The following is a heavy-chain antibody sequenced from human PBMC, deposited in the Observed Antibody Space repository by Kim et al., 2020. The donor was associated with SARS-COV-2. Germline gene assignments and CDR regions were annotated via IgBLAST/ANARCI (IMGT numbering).Heavy chain of an antibody. CDR2: TT. CDR3: TTGEWEPVG. D-gene: IGHD1-26*01. V-gene: IGHV3-15*01. Sequence: TTDDAAPVKGRFTISRDDSKSTMYLQMNSLKAEDTAVYYCTTGEWEPVGWGQGTLVTVSS. J-gene: IGHJ4*02.